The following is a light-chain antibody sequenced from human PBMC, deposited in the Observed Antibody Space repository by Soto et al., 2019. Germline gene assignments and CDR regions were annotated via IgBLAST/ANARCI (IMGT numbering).Light chain of an antibody. V-gene: IGLV2-14*01. Sequence: QSALTQPPSASGSPGQSVTISCTGTSSDVGGYNYVSWYQQHPGKAPKLMIYEVSNRPSGVSNRFSGSKSGNTASLTISGLQAEGEADYYCSSYTSSSTVFGTGTKVTVL. CDR2: EVS. CDR3: SSYTSSSTV. J-gene: IGLJ1*01. CDR1: SSDVGGYNY.